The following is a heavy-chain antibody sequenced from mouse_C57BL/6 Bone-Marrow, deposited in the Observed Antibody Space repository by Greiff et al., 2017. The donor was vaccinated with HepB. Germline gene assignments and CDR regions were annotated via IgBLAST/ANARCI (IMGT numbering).Heavy chain of an antibody. V-gene: IGHV1-64*01. J-gene: IGHJ2*01. Sequence: KQRPGQGLEWIGMIHPNSGSTNYNEKFKSKATLTVDKSSSTAYMQLSSLTSEDSAVYYCATGYYGSSYVGVFFDYWGQGTTLTVSS. CDR2: IHPNSGST. CDR3: ATGYYGSSYVGVFFDY. D-gene: IGHD1-1*01.